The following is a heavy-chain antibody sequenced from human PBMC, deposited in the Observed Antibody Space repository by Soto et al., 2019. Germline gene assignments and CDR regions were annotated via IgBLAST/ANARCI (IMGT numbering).Heavy chain of an antibody. CDR1: GGTFSSYA. V-gene: IGHV1-69*13. CDR3: ARGQDIVATIYYYYGMDV. CDR2: IIPIFGTA. J-gene: IGHJ6*02. D-gene: IGHD5-12*01. Sequence: SVKVSCKASGGTFSSYAISWVRQAPGQGLEWMGGIIPIFGTANYAQKFQGRVTITADESTSTAYMELSSLRSEDTAVYYCARGQDIVATIYYYYGMDVWGQGTTVTVSS.